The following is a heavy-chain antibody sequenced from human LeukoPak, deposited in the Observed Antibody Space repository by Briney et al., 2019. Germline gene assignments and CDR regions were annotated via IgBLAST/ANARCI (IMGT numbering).Heavy chain of an antibody. CDR3: ARAVTVTTTKGYYYYYMDV. D-gene: IGHD4-17*01. CDR1: GYTFTSYG. Sequence: ASVKVSCKASGYTFTSYGISWVRQAPGQGLEWMGWINTNTGNPTYAQGFTGRFVFSLDTSVSTAYLQISSLKAEDTAVYYCARAVTVTTTKGYYYYYMDVWGKGTTVTVSS. V-gene: IGHV7-4-1*02. CDR2: INTNTGNP. J-gene: IGHJ6*03.